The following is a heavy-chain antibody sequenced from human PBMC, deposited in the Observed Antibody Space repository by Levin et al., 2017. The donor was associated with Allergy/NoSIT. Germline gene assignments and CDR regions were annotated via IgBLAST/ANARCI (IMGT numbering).Heavy chain of an antibody. CDR2: ISYDGSNK. D-gene: IGHD5-18*01. Sequence: QASETLSLTCAASGFTFSSYGMHWVRQAPGKGLEWVAVISYDGSNKYYADSVKGRFTISRDNSKNTLYLQMNSLRAEDTAVYYCAKVDTATTGDYWGQGTLVTVSS. CDR1: GFTFSSYG. V-gene: IGHV3-30*18. J-gene: IGHJ4*02. CDR3: AKVDTATTGDY.